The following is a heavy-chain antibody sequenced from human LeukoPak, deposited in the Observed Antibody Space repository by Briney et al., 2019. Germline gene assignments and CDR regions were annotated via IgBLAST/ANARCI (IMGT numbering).Heavy chain of an antibody. CDR3: ARDRSGAANWFDP. CDR2: INPNSGGT. CDR1: GYTFTGYY. J-gene: IGHJ5*02. D-gene: IGHD3-3*01. V-gene: IGHV1-2*02. Sequence: ASVKVSCKTSGYTFTGYYIHWVRQAPGQGLEWMGWINPNSGGTNYAQKFQGRVTMTRETSISTAYMYLTRLKSDDTAVYYCARDRSGAANWFDPWGQGTLVTVSS.